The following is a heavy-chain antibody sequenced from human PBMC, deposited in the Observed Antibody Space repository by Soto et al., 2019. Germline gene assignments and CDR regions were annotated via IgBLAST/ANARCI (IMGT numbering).Heavy chain of an antibody. CDR1: GFTFSSYS. D-gene: IGHD3-10*01. CDR3: ARTPRRGELPRKGSPLYYYYGMDV. CDR2: ISSSSSYI. V-gene: IGHV3-21*01. J-gene: IGHJ6*02. Sequence: SLRLSCAASGFTFSSYSMNWVRQAPGKGLEWDSSISSSSSYIYYADSVKGRFTISRDNAKNSLYLQMNSLRAEDTAVYYCARTPRRGELPRKGSPLYYYYGMDVWGQGTTGTVS.